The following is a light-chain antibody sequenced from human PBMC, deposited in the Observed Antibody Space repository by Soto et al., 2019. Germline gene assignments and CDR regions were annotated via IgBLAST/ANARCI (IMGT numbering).Light chain of an antibody. CDR2: DVS. CDR3: CSYAGSYTYVV. Sequence: QSALTQPRSVSGSPGPSVPISCPGTSSDVGGYNYVSWYQQHPGKAPKLMIYDVSKRPSGVPDRFSGSKSGNTASLTISGLQAEDEADYYCCSYAGSYTYVVFGGGTKLTVL. CDR1: SSDVGGYNY. V-gene: IGLV2-11*01. J-gene: IGLJ2*01.